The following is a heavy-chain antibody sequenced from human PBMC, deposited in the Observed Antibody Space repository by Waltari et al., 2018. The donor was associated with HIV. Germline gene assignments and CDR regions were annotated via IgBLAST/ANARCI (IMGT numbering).Heavy chain of an antibody. D-gene: IGHD2-15*01. Sequence: EVQLVESGGGLVQPGRSLRLSCAASGFTFVAYAMPWVRQVPGNGLEWVSGITWNSGRTGYADSVKGRFIISRDNAKNSLYLQMNSLRVEDTALYYCAKSDIDYGMDVWGQGTTVTVSS. CDR2: ITWNSGRT. CDR3: AKSDIDYGMDV. V-gene: IGHV3-9*01. J-gene: IGHJ6*02. CDR1: GFTFVAYA.